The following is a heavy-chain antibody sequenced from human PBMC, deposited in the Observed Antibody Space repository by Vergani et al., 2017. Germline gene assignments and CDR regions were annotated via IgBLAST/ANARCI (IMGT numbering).Heavy chain of an antibody. CDR3: ARYYGSGPPQSRRLLYDIGWFDP. J-gene: IGHJ5*02. CDR2: IKQDGSEK. D-gene: IGHD3-10*01. V-gene: IGHV3-7*01. Sequence: EVLLVESGGGLVQPGGSLRLSCAASGFTFSAYWMNWVRQAPGKGLEWVANIKQDGSEKYYVDSVKGRFTISRDNANNLVYLQMSSVRADDTAVYYLARYYGSGPPQSRRLLYDIGWFDPWGQGTLVTVSS. CDR1: GFTFSAYW.